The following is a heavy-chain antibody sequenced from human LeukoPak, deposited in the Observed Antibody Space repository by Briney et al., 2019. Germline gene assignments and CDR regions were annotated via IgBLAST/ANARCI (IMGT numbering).Heavy chain of an antibody. Sequence: GGSLRLSCAASGFTFSSYGMHWVRQAPGKGLEWVAVISYDGSNKYYADSVKGRFTISRDNSKNTLYLQMNSLRAEDTAVYYCAKEFGVVATTPRYYFDYWGQGTLVTLSS. CDR3: AKEFGVVATTPRYYFDY. CDR2: ISYDGSNK. D-gene: IGHD5-12*01. CDR1: GFTFSSYG. V-gene: IGHV3-30*18. J-gene: IGHJ4*02.